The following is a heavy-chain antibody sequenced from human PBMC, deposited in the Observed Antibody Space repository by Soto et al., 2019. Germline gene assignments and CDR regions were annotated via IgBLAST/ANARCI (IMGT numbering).Heavy chain of an antibody. CDR1: GGSISSYY. Sequence: QVQLQESGPGLVKPSETLSLTCTVSGGSISSYYWSWILQPAGKGLEWIGRIYTSGSTNYNPSLKRRVTMSVDTTKNQFALKVSSVTAADTAVYYCARVSGVYSSCWSTYNWFEPWGQGTIVTDSS. CDR2: IYTSGST. V-gene: IGHV4-4*07. D-gene: IGHD6-13*01. J-gene: IGHJ5*02. CDR3: ARVSGVYSSCWSTYNWFEP.